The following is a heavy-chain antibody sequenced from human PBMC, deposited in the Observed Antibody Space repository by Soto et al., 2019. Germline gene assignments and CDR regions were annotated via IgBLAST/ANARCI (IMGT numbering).Heavy chain of an antibody. CDR2: ISAYNGTA. D-gene: IGHD3-10*01. Sequence: QVQLVQSGYEVKEPGASVTVSCKASGYTFNNYGITWVRQAPGQGLEWIGWISAYNGTANYEQKFQGRVTLTRDTSTSTGSLELRSLRSDDTAVYYCARGTRRFGELFDAFDIWGQGTMVPVSS. V-gene: IGHV1-18*01. J-gene: IGHJ3*02. CDR3: ARGTRRFGELFDAFDI. CDR1: GYTFNNYG.